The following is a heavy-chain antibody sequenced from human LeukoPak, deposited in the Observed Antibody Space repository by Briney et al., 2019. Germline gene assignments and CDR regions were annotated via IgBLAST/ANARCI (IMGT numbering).Heavy chain of an antibody. J-gene: IGHJ4*02. CDR1: GFTFDDYA. D-gene: IGHD3-10*01. Sequence: GRSLRPSCAASGFTFDDYAMHWVRQAPGKGLEWVSGISWNSGSIGYADSVKGRFTISRDNAKNSLYLQMNSLRAEDTALYYCAKETPTVTMVRGVMGYFDYWGQGTLVTVSS. CDR3: AKETPTVTMVRGVMGYFDY. CDR2: ISWNSGSI. V-gene: IGHV3-9*01.